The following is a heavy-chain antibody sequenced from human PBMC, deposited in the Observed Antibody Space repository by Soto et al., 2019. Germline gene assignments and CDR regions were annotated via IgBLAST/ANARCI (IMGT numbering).Heavy chain of an antibody. J-gene: IGHJ1*01. CDR1: GGSFSGYY. Sequence: SETLSLTCAVYGGSFSGYYWTWIRQPPGKGLEWIGEINDSGSTNYNPSLKSRVTISVDTSKNQFSLKLSSVTAADTAVYYCARTQDKRWTRSYFQHWGQGTLVTVSS. CDR2: INDSGST. CDR3: ARTQDKRWTRSYFQH. V-gene: IGHV4-34*01. D-gene: IGHD1-1*01.